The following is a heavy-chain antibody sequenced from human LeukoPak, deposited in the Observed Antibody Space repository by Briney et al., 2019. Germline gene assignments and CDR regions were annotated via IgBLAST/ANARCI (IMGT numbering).Heavy chain of an antibody. CDR1: GFTFSSYA. J-gene: IGHJ6*03. Sequence: PGGSLRLSCAASGFTFSSYAMSCVLQAPGKGLECVSAISGSGGSTYYADSLKGRFTISRHNSKNTLYLQMNRLRAEDTPVYYCAKDLEMVAPLPFSYYYYMDVWGKGTTVTVSS. V-gene: IGHV3-23*01. CDR3: AKDLEMVAPLPFSYYYYMDV. CDR2: ISGSGGST. D-gene: IGHD2-15*01.